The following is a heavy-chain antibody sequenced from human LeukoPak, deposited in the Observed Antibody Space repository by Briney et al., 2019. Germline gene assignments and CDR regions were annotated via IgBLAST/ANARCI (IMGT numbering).Heavy chain of an antibody. CDR2: IYYSGST. J-gene: IGHJ3*02. D-gene: IGHD1-26*01. V-gene: IGHV4-39*01. CDR3: AGGGSGPFDAFDI. Sequence: SETLSLTCTVSGGSISSGSYYWGWIRQPPGKGLEWIGSIYYSGSTYYNPSLKSRVTISVDTSKNQFSLKLSSVTAADTAVYYVAGGGSGPFDAFDIWGQGTMVTVSS. CDR1: GGSISSGSYY.